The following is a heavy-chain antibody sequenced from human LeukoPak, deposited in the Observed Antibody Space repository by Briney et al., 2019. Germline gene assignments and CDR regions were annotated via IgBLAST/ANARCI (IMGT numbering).Heavy chain of an antibody. D-gene: IGHD6-13*01. CDR3: ARAYFSSWYMNWFDP. V-gene: IGHV4-38-2*01. CDR1: GFTFSSYT. Sequence: GSLRLSCAASGFTFSSYTMNWVRQPPGKGLEWIGSIYHSGSTYYNPSLKSRVTISVDTSKNQFSLKLSSVTAADTAVYYCARAYFSSWYMNWFDPWGQGTLVTVSS. CDR2: IYHSGST. J-gene: IGHJ5*02.